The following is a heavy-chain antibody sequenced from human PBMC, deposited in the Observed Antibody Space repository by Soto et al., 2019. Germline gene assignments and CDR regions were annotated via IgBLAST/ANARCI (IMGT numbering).Heavy chain of an antibody. CDR2: VHYSGST. D-gene: IGHD2-15*01. CDR3: ARLQYCSGGSCSPYNWFDP. CDR1: GGSISSYY. Sequence: QVQLQESGPGLVKPSETLSLTCTVSGGSISSYYWSWIRQSPGKGLEWIGYVHYSGSTNYNPSLKSRFTISVDTSKNQSSLKLNSVTAADTAVYYCARLQYCSGGSCSPYNWFDPWGQGTLVTVSS. V-gene: IGHV4-59*12. J-gene: IGHJ5*02.